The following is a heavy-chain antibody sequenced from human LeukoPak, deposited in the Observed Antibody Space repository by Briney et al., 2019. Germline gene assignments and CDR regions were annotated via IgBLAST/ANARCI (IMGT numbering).Heavy chain of an antibody. D-gene: IGHD6-19*01. CDR3: ARGHRGAVAYDP. CDR2: IYHSGST. CDR1: GYSINSGYY. J-gene: IGHJ5*02. Sequence: SETLSLTCTVSGYSINSGYYWGWIRQPPGKGLEWLGTIYHSGSTDYNPSLKSRVTISVDTSKNQFSLKLSSVTAADTAVYYCARGHRGAVAYDPWGQGTLVTVSS. V-gene: IGHV4-38-2*02.